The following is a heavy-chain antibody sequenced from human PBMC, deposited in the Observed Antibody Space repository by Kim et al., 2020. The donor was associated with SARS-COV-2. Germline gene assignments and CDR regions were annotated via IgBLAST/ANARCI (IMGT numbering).Heavy chain of an antibody. CDR2: INHSGST. CDR3: ARQLGYYRSYGMDV. V-gene: IGHV4-34*01. CDR1: GGSFSGYY. Sequence: SETLSLTCAVYGGSFSGYYWSWIRQPPGKGLEWIGEINHSGSTNYNPSLKSRVTISVDTSKNQFSLKLSSVTAADTAVYYCARQLGYYRSYGMDVWGQGTTVTVSS. D-gene: IGHD3-22*01. J-gene: IGHJ6*02.